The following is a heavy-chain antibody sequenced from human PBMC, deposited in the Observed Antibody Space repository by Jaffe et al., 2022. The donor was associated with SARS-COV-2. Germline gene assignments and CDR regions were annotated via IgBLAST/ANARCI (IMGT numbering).Heavy chain of an antibody. CDR2: ISYDGSNK. CDR1: GFTFSSYG. D-gene: IGHD6-6*01. V-gene: IGHV3-30*18. J-gene: IGHJ6*02. Sequence: QVHLVESGGGVVQPGRSLRLSCAASGFTFSSYGMHWVRQAPGKGLEWVALISYDGSNKYYADSVKGRFTISRDNSKNTLYLQMSSLRAEDTAVFYCAKEEARPDRYYYYAMDVWGQGTTVTVSS. CDR3: AKEEARPDRYYYYAMDV.